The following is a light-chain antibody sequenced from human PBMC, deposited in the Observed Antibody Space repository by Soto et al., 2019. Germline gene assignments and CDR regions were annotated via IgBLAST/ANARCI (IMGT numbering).Light chain of an antibody. CDR1: HSISSNY. V-gene: IGKV3-20*01. CDR3: QQYGRPPRAT. Sequence: EIMLSQSPGTLCLTPGERATLSCRASHSISSNYLAWYQQKPGQSPRLLIYGASSRATGIPDRFSGSGSGTDFTLTISRLEPEDFAVYYCQQYGRPPRATFGQGTLLEV. CDR2: GAS. J-gene: IGKJ5*01.